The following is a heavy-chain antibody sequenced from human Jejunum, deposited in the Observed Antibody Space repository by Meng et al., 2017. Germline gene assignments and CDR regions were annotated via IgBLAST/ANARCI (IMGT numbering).Heavy chain of an antibody. CDR2: ISASGGST. CDR3: ANIWRGGSGTN. J-gene: IGHJ4*02. D-gene: IGHD3-10*01. CDR1: EFFVETTY. V-gene: IGHV3-23*04. Sequence: EVQLVESGGGLVQPGGSLRLSCAASEFFVETTYMSWVRQAPGKGLEWVSGISASGGSTYYADSVKGRFTISRDNSKNTLSLQMNSLRGDDTAVYYCANIWRGGSGTNWGQGILVTVSS.